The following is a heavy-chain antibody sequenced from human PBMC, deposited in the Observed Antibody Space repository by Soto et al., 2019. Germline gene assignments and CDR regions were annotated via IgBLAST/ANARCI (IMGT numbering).Heavy chain of an antibody. Sequence: SETLSLTCSVSGGSIRSYYWSWIRQSPEKGLEWIGYFYHSGNSNYNPSLKSRVTISVDTSKNQLSLSLSSVTAADTAVYSCARISSVDPYGYVNGGLDVWGRGTTVTVSS. D-gene: IGHD5-18*01. CDR2: FYHSGNS. V-gene: IGHV4-59*01. J-gene: IGHJ6*02. CDR3: ARISSVDPYGYVNGGLDV. CDR1: GGSIRSYY.